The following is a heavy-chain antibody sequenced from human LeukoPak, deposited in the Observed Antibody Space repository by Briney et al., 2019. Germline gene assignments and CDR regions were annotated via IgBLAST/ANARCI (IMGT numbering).Heavy chain of an antibody. D-gene: IGHD2-2*01. CDR3: ARGVGVVVPAATRYYYYYMDV. V-gene: IGHV1-2*02. CDR1: GYTFTGYY. CDR2: INPNSGGT. Sequence: VASVKVSCKASGYTFTGYYMHWVRQAPGQGLEWMGWINPNSGGTNYAQKFQGRVTMTRDTSISTAYMELSRLRSDDTAVYYCARGVGVVVPAATRYYYYYMDVWGKGTTVTISS. J-gene: IGHJ6*03.